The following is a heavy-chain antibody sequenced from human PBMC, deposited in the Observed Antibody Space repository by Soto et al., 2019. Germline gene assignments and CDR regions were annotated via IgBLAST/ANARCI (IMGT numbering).Heavy chain of an antibody. CDR2: TYYRSKWYN. V-gene: IGHV6-1*01. CDR3: ARDGNARPDCVDF. CDR1: GDSVSSNTAA. J-gene: IGHJ4*02. D-gene: IGHD2-21*02. Sequence: QVHLQQSGPGLVKPSQTLSLTCAISGDSVSSNTAAWNWIRQSPSRGLELLGRTYYRSKWYNDYEATVKSRITINPDPSKNQFSLQLNSVTPEDTAGYYCARDGNARPDCVDFWGQRTLVTVSS.